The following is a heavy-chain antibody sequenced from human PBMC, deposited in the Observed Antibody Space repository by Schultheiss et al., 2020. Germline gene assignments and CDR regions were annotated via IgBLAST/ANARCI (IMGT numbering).Heavy chain of an antibody. V-gene: IGHV1-18*01. CDR3: ARGLRYSSSSGEYY. Sequence: ASVKVSCKASGYTFTSYGFTWVRQAPGQGLEWMGWITAYNGDTNYAQKLQGRVTMTRDTSISTAYMELSRLRSDDTAVYYCARGLRYSSSSGEYYWGQGTLVNGYS. J-gene: IGHJ4*02. CDR1: GYTFTSYG. D-gene: IGHD6-6*01. CDR2: ITAYNGDT.